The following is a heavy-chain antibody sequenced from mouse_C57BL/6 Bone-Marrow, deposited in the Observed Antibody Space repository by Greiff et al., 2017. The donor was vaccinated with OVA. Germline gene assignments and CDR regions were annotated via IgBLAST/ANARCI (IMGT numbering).Heavy chain of an antibody. V-gene: IGHV14-4*01. CDR1: GFNIKDDY. J-gene: IGHJ3*01. Sequence: EVQLQQSGAELVRPGASVKLSCTASGFNIKDDYMHWVKQRPEQGLEWIGWIDPENGDTEYASKFQGKATLTADTSSNTAYLQLRSLTSEDTAVYYCTTYGSSYPWFAYWGQGTLVTVSA. CDR3: TTYGSSYPWFAY. CDR2: IDPENGDT. D-gene: IGHD1-1*01.